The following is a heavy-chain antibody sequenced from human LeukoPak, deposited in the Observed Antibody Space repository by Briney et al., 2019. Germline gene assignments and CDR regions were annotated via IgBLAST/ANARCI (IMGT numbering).Heavy chain of an antibody. CDR3: ASLIEMTTEPDDAFDI. V-gene: IGHV3-30-3*01. Sequence: PRGSLRLSCAASGFTFSSYAMHWVRQAPGKGLEWVAVISYDGSNKYYADSVKGRFTISRDNSKNTLYLQMNSLRAEDTAVYYCASLIEMTTEPDDAFDIWGQGTMVTVSS. J-gene: IGHJ3*02. CDR2: ISYDGSNK. CDR1: GFTFSSYA. D-gene: IGHD4-17*01.